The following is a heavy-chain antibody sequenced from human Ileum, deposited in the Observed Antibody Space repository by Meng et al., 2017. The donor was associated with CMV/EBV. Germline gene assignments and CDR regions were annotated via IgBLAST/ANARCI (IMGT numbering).Heavy chain of an antibody. D-gene: IGHD6-19*01. Sequence: WRSWFRQAPGKGLEWVADIRKEGGERYHVGTVKIAFDMSRGKAAHSVCLQMTGERARDSAVYECAGSAGWQFDSWGQGTLVTVSS. J-gene: IGHJ4*02. CDR2: IRKEGGER. V-gene: IGHV3-7*01. CDR3: AGSAGWQFDS. CDR1: W.